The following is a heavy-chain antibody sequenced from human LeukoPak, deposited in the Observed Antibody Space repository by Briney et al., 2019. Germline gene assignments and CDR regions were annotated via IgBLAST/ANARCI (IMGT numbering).Heavy chain of an antibody. J-gene: IGHJ6*03. Sequence: GGSLRLSCAASGFTFDDYAMHWVRQAPGKGLEWVSAINWNSGNIGYADSVKGRFTISRDNAKNSLYLQMNSLRAEDTAVYYCAKGPTGYYYYMDVWGKGTTVTVSS. CDR3: AKGPTGYYYYMDV. CDR2: INWNSGNI. D-gene: IGHD1-14*01. V-gene: IGHV3-9*01. CDR1: GFTFDDYA.